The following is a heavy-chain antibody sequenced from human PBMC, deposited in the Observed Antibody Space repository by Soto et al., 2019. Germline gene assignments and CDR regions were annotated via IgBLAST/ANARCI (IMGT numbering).Heavy chain of an antibody. J-gene: IGHJ4*02. D-gene: IGHD3-16*01. V-gene: IGHV3-15*07. CDR3: TTDTVCDY. Sequence: EVQLVESGGGLVKPGGSLRLSCAASGFTFSKTWMNWVRQAPGKGPGWVGRIKGIPDGGTEDYAAPLKGRFTISRDDSRDTLFLQMNSLKTEDTAVYYCTTDTVCDYWGQGALVTVSS. CDR2: IKGIPDGGTE. CDR1: GFTFSKTW.